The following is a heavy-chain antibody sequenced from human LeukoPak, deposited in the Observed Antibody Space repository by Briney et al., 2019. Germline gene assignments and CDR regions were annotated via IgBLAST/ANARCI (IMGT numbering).Heavy chain of an antibody. D-gene: IGHD6-19*01. CDR1: GGSISSGAYY. J-gene: IGHJ4*02. CDR3: ASEGLAVAGSFVY. V-gene: IGHV4-61*02. Sequence: SETLSLTCAVSGGSISSGAYYWSWIWQPAGKGLEWIGRVYTSGSTNYNPSLKSRVTISVDTSKNQLTLRLTSLTAADTAVYYCASEGLAVAGSFVYWGRGTLVTVSS. CDR2: VYTSGST.